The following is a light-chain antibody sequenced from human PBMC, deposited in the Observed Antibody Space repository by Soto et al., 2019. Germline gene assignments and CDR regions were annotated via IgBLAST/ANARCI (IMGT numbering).Light chain of an antibody. Sequence: EIVMTQSPATLSVSLGERATLSCRASHSVSSNLAWYKQKPGQPPSLLIYGASARATGIPARFSGSGSGTEFTLTISSLQSEDFAVYYCQHYNNWPFTFGQWTKLEIK. J-gene: IGKJ2*01. CDR3: QHYNNWPFT. V-gene: IGKV3-15*01. CDR1: HSVSSN. CDR2: GAS.